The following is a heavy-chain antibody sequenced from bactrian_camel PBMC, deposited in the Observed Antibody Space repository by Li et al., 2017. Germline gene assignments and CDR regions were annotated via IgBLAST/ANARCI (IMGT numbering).Heavy chain of an antibody. CDR2: LNSGGSTT. CDR3: SPPVTVEPDLCRTFGL. CDR1: GFTYSFNVYG. Sequence: DVQLVESGGGLVPPGGSLTLSCAASGFTYSFNVYGMGWVRQAPGKGLEWVSRLNSGGSTTNYADSVKGRFTISGDNARNTVYLQMNSLKPEDTADYYCSPPVTVEPDLCRTFGLWGRGTQVTVS. V-gene: IGHV3S40*01. J-gene: IGHJ6*01. D-gene: IGHD6*01.